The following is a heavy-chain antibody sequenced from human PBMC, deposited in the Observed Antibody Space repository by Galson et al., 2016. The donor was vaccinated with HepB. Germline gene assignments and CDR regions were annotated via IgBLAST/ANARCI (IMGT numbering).Heavy chain of an antibody. D-gene: IGHD1-26*01. J-gene: IGHJ4*02. V-gene: IGHV4-61*08. Sequence: SETLSLTCTVSGDSVSSDGYYWNWVRQAPGKGLEWMANMEYIGNTNFNPSLKSRITISVDTSKNQFSLELTSVTAADTAVYFCARESRSTWNYLDSWGQGTLVTVSS. CDR2: MEYIGNT. CDR3: ARESRSTWNYLDS. CDR1: GDSVSSDGYY.